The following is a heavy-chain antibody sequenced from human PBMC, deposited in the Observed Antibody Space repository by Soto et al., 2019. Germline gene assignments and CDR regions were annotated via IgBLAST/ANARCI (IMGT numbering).Heavy chain of an antibody. CDR3: ARVGGFVATTIGY. CDR2: IYYSGST. CDR1: GGSISSGDYY. J-gene: IGHJ4*02. D-gene: IGHD3-10*01. V-gene: IGHV4-30-4*01. Sequence: QVQLQESGPGLVKPSQTLSLTCTVSGGSISSGDYYWSWIRQPPGKGLEWIGYIYYSGSTYYNPSRTSRVTISVDTPRNQFTLKLSSVTAADTAVYYCARVGGFVATTIGYWGQGTLVTVSS.